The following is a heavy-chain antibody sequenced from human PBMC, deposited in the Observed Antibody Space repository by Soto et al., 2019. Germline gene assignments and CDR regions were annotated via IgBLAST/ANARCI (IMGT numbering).Heavy chain of an antibody. D-gene: IGHD3-10*01. V-gene: IGHV3-13*01. J-gene: IGHJ6*02. CDR2: IGTAGDT. CDR1: GFTFSSYD. CDR3: ARDIREYYGSGSYYYYYYGMDV. Sequence: EVQLVESGGGLVQPGGSLRLSCAASGFTFSSYDMHWVRQATGKGLEWVSAIGTAGDTYYPGSVKGRLTISRENAKNSLYLQMNSLRAEDTAVYYCARDIREYYGSGSYYYYYYGMDVWGQGTTVTVSS.